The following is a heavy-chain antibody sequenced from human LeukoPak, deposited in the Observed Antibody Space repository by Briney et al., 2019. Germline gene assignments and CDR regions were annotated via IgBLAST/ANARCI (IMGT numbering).Heavy chain of an antibody. CDR1: GGSISSSSSY. D-gene: IGHD6-19*01. V-gene: IGHV4-39*07. CDR2: IYYSGST. Sequence: PSETLSLTCTVSGGSISSSSSYWGWIRQPPGRGLEWIGNIYYSGSTYYNPSLKSRVTISVDTSKNQFSLKLSSVTAADTAVYYCARAETYSSGWYDPFFDYWGQGTLVTVST. CDR3: ARAETYSSGWYDPFFDY. J-gene: IGHJ4*02.